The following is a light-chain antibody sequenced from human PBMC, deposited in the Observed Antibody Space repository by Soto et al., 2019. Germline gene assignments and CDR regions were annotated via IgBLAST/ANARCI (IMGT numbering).Light chain of an antibody. J-gene: IGLJ2*01. CDR2: GNN. CDR1: SSNFGAGYD. V-gene: IGLV1-40*01. CDR3: QSYDSSLSGVV. Sequence: QPVLTQPPSVSGAPGQRVTISCTGSSSNFGAGYDVHWYQQLPGTAPKLLIYGNNYRPSGVPDRFSGSKSDTSASLAITGLQAEDEAEYYCQSYDSSLSGVVFGGGTKVTVL.